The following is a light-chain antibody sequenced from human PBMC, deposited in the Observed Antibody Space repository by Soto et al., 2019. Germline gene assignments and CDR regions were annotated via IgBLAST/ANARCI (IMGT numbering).Light chain of an antibody. CDR2: DTS. J-gene: IGKJ4*01. CDR1: QSVSRY. Sequence: IVLTQSPATLSLSPWERATLSCRASQSVSRYLVWYQQRPGQAPRLLIYDTSNRATGVPARFSGSGSGTDFTLTISSLEPEDFAVYYCQQRTNWPLTFGGGTKVDIK. V-gene: IGKV3-11*01. CDR3: QQRTNWPLT.